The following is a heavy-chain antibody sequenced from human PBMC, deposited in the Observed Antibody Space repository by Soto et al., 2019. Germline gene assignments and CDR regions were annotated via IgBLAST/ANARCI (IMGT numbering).Heavy chain of an antibody. CDR2: IYSGGNT. D-gene: IGHD1-26*01. J-gene: IGHJ5*01. V-gene: IGHV3-53*01. Sequence: GGSLRLSCAASGLIVNNNYMSWVRQAPGKGLQWVSVIYSGGNTYYADSVKRRFTTSRDNTKNTRYFQMNSLRAEDTAVYYCARGYSNSVGFDSWGQGTLVTVSS. CDR1: GLIVNNNY. CDR3: ARGYSNSVGFDS.